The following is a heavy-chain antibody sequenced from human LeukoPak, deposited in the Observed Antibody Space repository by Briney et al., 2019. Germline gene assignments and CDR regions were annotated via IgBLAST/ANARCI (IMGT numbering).Heavy chain of an antibody. CDR2: IIPTLGIA. D-gene: IGHD3-22*01. CDR1: GGTFSSYA. CDR3: AREPSYYYDSSGSDY. V-gene: IGHV1-69*04. Sequence: ASVKVSCKASGGTFSSYAISWVRQAPGQGLEWMGRIIPTLGIANYAQKFQGRVTITADKSTSTAYMELSSLRSEDTAVYYCAREPSYYYDSSGSDYWGQGTLVTVSS. J-gene: IGHJ4*02.